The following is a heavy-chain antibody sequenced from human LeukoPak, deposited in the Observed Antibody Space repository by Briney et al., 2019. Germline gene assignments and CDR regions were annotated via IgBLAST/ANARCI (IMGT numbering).Heavy chain of an antibody. CDR3: ARGTAYSGSYSKRAIFDY. V-gene: IGHV4-30-4*01. J-gene: IGHJ4*02. CDR2: IYYSGNT. CDR1: GDSISSGDYY. Sequence: PSQTLSLTCTVSGDSISSGDYYWSWIRHPPGKGLEWIGYIYYSGNTYYNPSLKSRVTISLDTSKNQFSLKLTSVTAADTAVYYCARGTAYSGSYSKRAIFDYWGQGTLVTVSS. D-gene: IGHD1-26*01.